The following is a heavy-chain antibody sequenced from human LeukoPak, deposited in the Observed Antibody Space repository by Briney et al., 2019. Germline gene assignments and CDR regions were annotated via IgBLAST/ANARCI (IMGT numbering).Heavy chain of an antibody. CDR3: TRPESSSSLACDH. D-gene: IGHD2-2*01. CDR1: GFTFDDYG. V-gene: IGHV3-20*04. J-gene: IGHJ4*02. CDR2: INWNGGST. Sequence: GGSLRLSCAASGFTFDDYGMSWVRQAPGKGLEWVSGINWNGGSTGYAGSVKGRFTISRDNAKNTLYLQMNSLRAEDTAVYYCTRPESSSSLACDHWGQGTLVTVSS.